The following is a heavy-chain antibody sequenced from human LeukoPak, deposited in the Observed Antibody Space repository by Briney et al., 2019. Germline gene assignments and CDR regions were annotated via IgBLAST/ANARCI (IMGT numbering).Heavy chain of an antibody. CDR1: GFSLSTSEVG. J-gene: IGHJ4*02. D-gene: IGHD2-21*01. CDR2: IYWDDDK. V-gene: IGHV2-5*02. Sequence: SGPTLVNPAQTLTLTCTFSGFSLSTSEVGVGWIRQPPGKALQWLALIYWDDDKRYSPSLKSRLTVTKDASKNQVVLTMTNMDPVDTATYYCAHNRLYSPFVYWGQGTLVTVSS. CDR3: AHNRLYSPFVY.